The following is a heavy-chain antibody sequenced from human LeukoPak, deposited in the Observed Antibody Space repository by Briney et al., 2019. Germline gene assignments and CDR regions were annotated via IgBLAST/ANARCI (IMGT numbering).Heavy chain of an antibody. CDR3: AKHSYRVDSFTDY. J-gene: IGHJ4*02. CDR1: GFTFSSSA. CDR2: VSGSGGST. D-gene: IGHD5-12*01. Sequence: PGGSLRLSCAASGFTFSSSAMSWVRQAPGKGLEWVSTVSGSGGSTYYADSVKGRLTISRDNSKNTLYLQMNSLRAEDTAVYYCAKHSYRVDSFTDYWGQGTLVTVSS. V-gene: IGHV3-23*01.